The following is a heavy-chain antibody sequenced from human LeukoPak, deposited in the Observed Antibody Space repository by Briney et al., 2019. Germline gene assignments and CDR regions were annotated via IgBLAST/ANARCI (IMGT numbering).Heavy chain of an antibody. D-gene: IGHD6-6*01. CDR3: ARAGYSSSETLDY. J-gene: IGHJ4*02. V-gene: IGHV3-33*01. Sequence: GGSLRLSCEASGFTFSSHGMHWVRQAQGKGLEWVAVIWYDGRNKYYADSVKGRFTISRDNSKNTLCLQMDSLRAEDTAVYYCARAGYSSSETLDYWGQGTLVTVSS. CDR1: GFTFSSHG. CDR2: IWYDGRNK.